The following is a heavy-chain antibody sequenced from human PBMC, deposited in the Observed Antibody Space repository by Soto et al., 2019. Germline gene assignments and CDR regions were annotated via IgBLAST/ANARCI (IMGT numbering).Heavy chain of an antibody. D-gene: IGHD4-17*01. CDR3: AKDMKWGGMTTIHYFDS. V-gene: IGHV3-9*01. CDR1: GFTVDDYA. J-gene: IGHJ4*02. CDR2: ISWNSETI. Sequence: SGGSLRLCCAASGFTVDDYAMHGVRQAPGKGLEWVSGISWNSETIDYADSVKGRFTISRDNAKSSLFLQMNSLRPDDTALYYCAKDMKWGGMTTIHYFDSWGQGTLVTVSS.